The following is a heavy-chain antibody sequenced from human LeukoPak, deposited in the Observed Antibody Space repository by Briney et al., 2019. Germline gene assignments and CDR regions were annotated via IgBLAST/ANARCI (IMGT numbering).Heavy chain of an antibody. D-gene: IGHD3-10*01. CDR2: IRSTANGYAT. CDR3: TGNYYGSGSYADFDY. J-gene: IGHJ4*02. CDR1: GFTFSGSA. V-gene: IGHV3-73*01. Sequence: QSGGSLRLSCAASGFTFSGSALHWVRQASGKGLEWVGRIRSTANGYATAYAASVKGSFTISRDDSKNTAYLQMDSLKTEDTAVYYCTGNYYGSGSYADFDYWGQGTLVTVSS.